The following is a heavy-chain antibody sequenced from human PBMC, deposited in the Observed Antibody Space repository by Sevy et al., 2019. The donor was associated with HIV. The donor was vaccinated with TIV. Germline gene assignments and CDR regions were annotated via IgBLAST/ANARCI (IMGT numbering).Heavy chain of an antibody. CDR1: GFTFNIYS. D-gene: IGHD2-8*01. Sequence: GGSLRLSCAASGFTFNIYSMSWVRQTPGKGLEWVATLSFGCGKINHADSVKGRFTMSRIDSKNAVYLQMNNLRVEDTAIYYCAREGCTKPHDYWGQGTLVIVSS. CDR3: AREGCTKPHDY. CDR2: LSFGCGKI. J-gene: IGHJ4*02. V-gene: IGHV3-23*01.